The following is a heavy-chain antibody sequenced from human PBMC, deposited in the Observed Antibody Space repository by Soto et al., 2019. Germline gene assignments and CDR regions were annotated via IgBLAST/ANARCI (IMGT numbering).Heavy chain of an antibody. V-gene: IGHV2-5*02. CDR3: PSSRGYVGFDY. D-gene: IGHD5-12*01. J-gene: IGHJ4*02. Sequence: QITLKETGPTLVHPTQTLTLTCTFSGFSLTTYGVGVGWIRQPPGKALEWLAFIYWDDDKRYSPSLKSRLTITKDTSKNQVALRIANMDPVDTATYYCPSSRGYVGFDYWGQGILVTVSS. CDR2: IYWDDDK. CDR1: GFSLTTYGVG.